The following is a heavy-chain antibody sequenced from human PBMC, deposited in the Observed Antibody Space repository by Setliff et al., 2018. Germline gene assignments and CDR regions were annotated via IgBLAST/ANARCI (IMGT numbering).Heavy chain of an antibody. CDR2: IYYSGST. V-gene: IGHV4-39*07. D-gene: IGHD6-13*01. CDR1: GGSISSSSYH. J-gene: IGHJ3*02. CDR3: ARDVRVASSSWFKSAFDI. Sequence: SETLSLTCTVSGGSISSSSYHWGWIRQPPGKGLEWIGSIYYSGSTYYNPSLKSRVTISVDTSKNQFSLKLSSVTAADTAVYYCARDVRVASSSWFKSAFDIWGQGTMVTVSS.